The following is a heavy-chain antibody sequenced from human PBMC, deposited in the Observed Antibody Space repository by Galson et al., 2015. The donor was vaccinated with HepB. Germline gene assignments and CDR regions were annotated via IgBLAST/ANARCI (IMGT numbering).Heavy chain of an antibody. V-gene: IGHV3-21*01. CDR2: ISSSSSYI. CDR3: ARDLDGYYDSSGYFDY. D-gene: IGHD3-22*01. CDR1: GFTFSSYS. Sequence: SLRLSCAASGFTFSSYSMNWVRQAPGKGLEWVSSISSSSSYIYHADSVKGRFTISRDNAKNSLYLRMNSLRAEDTAVYYCARDLDGYYDSSGYFDYWGQGTLVTVSS. J-gene: IGHJ4*02.